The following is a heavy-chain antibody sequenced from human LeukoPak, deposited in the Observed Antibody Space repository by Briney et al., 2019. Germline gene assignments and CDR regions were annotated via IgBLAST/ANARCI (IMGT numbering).Heavy chain of an antibody. CDR1: GFTFSSYS. Sequence: GGSLRLSCAASGFTFSSYSMNWVRQAPGKGLEWVSSISSSSSYIYYADSVKGRFTISRDNAKNSLYLQMNSLRAEDTAVYYCARDASIAAAGTGYDAFDIWGQGTMVTVSS. D-gene: IGHD6-13*01. CDR2: ISSSSSYI. CDR3: ARDASIAAAGTGYDAFDI. V-gene: IGHV3-21*01. J-gene: IGHJ3*02.